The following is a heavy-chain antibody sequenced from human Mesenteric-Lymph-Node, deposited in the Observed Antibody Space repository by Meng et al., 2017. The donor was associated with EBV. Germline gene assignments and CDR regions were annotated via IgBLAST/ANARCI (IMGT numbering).Heavy chain of an antibody. CDR1: GSTFTNYA. CDR2: INTDTGIP. Sequence: QVQLVKTGSELREPGASVKVSCKAFGSTFTNYAMNWVRQAPGQGLEWMGWINTDTGIPTYAQGFTGRFVFSLDTSVSTAYLQISSLKAEDTAVYYCARDSGTYYYYFDYWGQGTLVTVSS. CDR3: ARDSGTYYYYFDY. D-gene: IGHD1-26*01. J-gene: IGHJ4*02. V-gene: IGHV7-4-1*02.